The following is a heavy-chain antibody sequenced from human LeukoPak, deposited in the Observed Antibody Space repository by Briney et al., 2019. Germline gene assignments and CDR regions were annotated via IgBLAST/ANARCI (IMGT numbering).Heavy chain of an antibody. CDR1: GGSISSYY. J-gene: IGHJ4*02. D-gene: IGHD6-13*01. Sequence: MSSETLSLTCTVSGGSISSYYWSWIRQPPGKGLEWIGYIYYSGSTNYNPSLKSRVTISVDTSKNQFSLKLSSVTAADTAVYYCASYKLSGTSFDYWGQGTLVTVSS. V-gene: IGHV4-59*01. CDR3: ASYKLSGTSFDY. CDR2: IYYSGST.